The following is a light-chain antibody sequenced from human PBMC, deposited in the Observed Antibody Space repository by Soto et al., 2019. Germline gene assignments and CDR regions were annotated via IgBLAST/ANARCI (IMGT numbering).Light chain of an antibody. J-gene: IGKJ4*01. V-gene: IGKV1D-16*01. CDR2: LSS. CDR1: QGIRNW. CDR3: QQYDSYPLT. Sequence: DIQMTQSPSSLSASIGDRVTITCRASQGIRNWVAWYQLKPERGPKSLIYLSSNLHSGVPSRFSGSGSGTDFTLTISSLQPEDFATYYCQQYDSYPLTFGGGTKVEI.